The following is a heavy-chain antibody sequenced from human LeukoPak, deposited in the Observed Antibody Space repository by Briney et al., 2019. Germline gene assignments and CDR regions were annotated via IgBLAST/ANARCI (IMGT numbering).Heavy chain of an antibody. J-gene: IGHJ5*02. CDR3: ARSYGSLEEGMWFDP. CDR1: GGSISSYY. D-gene: IGHD3-10*01. Sequence: SETLSLTCTVSGGSISSYYWSWIRQPPGKGLEWIGYIYYIGSTNYNPSLKSRVTISVDTSKNKFSVKLSSVTAADTAVYYCARSYGSLEEGMWFDPWGQGTLVTVSS. V-gene: IGHV4-59*01. CDR2: IYYIGST.